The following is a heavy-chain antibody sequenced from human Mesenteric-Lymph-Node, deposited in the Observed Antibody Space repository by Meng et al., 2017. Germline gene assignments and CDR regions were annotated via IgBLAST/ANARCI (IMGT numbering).Heavy chain of an antibody. CDR3: AREALSGYDFYY. V-gene: IGHV7-4-1*02. CDR2: INTNTGNP. Sequence: GRLGESGGGVKKPGASVKVSGKASGGTFSSYAISLVRQAPGQGLEWMGWINTNTGNPTYAQDFTGRFVFSLDTSVSTAYLQISSLKAEDTAVYYCAREALSGYDFYYWGQGTLVTVSS. J-gene: IGHJ4*02. D-gene: IGHD5-12*01. CDR1: GGTFSSYA.